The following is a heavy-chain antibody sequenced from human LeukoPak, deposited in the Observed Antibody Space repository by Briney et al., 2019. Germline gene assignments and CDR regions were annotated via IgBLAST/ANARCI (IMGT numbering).Heavy chain of an antibody. CDR1: GFTFSKFA. CDR2: ITDSGGST. CDR3: AREANYGSGSYYTPQDHFDY. Sequence: PGGSLRLSCAASGFTFSKFAMYWVRQAPGKGLEWVSAITDSGGSTYYADSVRGRFTISRGNSKNTLYLQMNSLRAEDTAVYYCAREANYGSGSYYTPQDHFDYWGQGTLVTVSS. V-gene: IGHV3-23*01. D-gene: IGHD3-10*01. J-gene: IGHJ4*02.